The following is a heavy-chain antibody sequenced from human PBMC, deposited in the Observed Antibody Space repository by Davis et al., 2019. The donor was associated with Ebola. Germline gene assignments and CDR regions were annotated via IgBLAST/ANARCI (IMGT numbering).Heavy chain of an antibody. D-gene: IGHD3-22*01. CDR1: GGSISSSSYY. CDR3: ARQWGYYYDSSGYYSRKAFDI. V-gene: IGHV4-39*01. J-gene: IGHJ3*02. Sequence: SETLSLTCTVSGGSISSSSYYWGWIRQPPGKGLEWIGSIYYSGSTYYNPSLKSRVTISVDTSKNQFSLKLSSVTAADTAVYYCARQWGYYYDSSGYYSRKAFDIWGQGTMVTVSS. CDR2: IYYSGST.